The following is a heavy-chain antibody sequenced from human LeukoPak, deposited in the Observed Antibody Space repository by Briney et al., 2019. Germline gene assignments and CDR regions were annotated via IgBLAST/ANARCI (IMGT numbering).Heavy chain of an antibody. CDR2: ISGSGGTK. V-gene: IGHV3-23*01. J-gene: IGHJ5*02. D-gene: IGHD3-16*01. CDR1: GFNFTNFA. Sequence: GGSLRLSCATSGFNFTNFAMNWVRQAPGNGLEWVSFISGSGGTKHYADSVKGRFTISRDSSNNLVFLQMSNLRPDDTAVYFCARDSPYTLWAVFEPWGQGTLVIVSS. CDR3: ARDSPYTLWAVFEP.